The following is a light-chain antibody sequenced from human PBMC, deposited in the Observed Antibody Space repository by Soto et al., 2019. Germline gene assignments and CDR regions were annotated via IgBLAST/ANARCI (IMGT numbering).Light chain of an antibody. CDR1: NIGSDS. V-gene: IGLV3-21*02. CDR2: EDT. CDR3: QSYDSSLNEGV. J-gene: IGLJ2*01. Sequence: SYELTQPPSVSVAPGQTARIPCGGNNIGSDSVHWYQQKPGQAPVLVVYEDTFRPSGIPDRISGSRSDTSASLAITGLQAGDEADYYCQSYDSSLNEGVFGGGTKLTVL.